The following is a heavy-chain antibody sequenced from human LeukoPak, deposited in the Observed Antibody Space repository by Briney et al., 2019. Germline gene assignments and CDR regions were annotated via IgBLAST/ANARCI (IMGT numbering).Heavy chain of an antibody. V-gene: IGHV1-2*02. CDR3: ARDLHSGAYTFDY. D-gene: IGHD1-26*01. J-gene: IGHJ4*02. CDR2: INPNSGGT. Sequence: ASVKVSCKASGYTFTGYYVHWVRQAPGQGLEWMGWINPNSGGTKYAQKFQGRVTMTRDTSITTAYMELSSLRSDDTAVYYCARDLHSGAYTFDYWGQGTLVTVSS. CDR1: GYTFTGYY.